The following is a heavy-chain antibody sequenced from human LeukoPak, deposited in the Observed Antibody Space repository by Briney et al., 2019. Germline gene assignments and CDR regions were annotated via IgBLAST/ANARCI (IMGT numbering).Heavy chain of an antibody. D-gene: IGHD6-13*01. Sequence: ASVKVSCKASGYTFTGYYMHWVRQAPGQGLEWMGWINPNSGGTNYAQKFQGRVTMTRDTSISTAYMELSRLRSDDTAVYYCATDLGQQLVRYAFDIWGQGTMVTVSS. CDR2: INPNSGGT. CDR1: GYTFTGYY. CDR3: ATDLGQQLVRYAFDI. V-gene: IGHV1-2*02. J-gene: IGHJ3*02.